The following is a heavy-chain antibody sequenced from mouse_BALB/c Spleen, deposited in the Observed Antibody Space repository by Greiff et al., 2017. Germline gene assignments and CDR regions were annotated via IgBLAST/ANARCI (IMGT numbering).Heavy chain of an antibody. D-gene: IGHD2-3*01. CDR2: IDPYNGGT. Sequence: EVKLMESGPELVKPGASVKVSCKASGYAFTSYNMYWVKQSHGKSLEWIGYIDPYNGGTSYNQKFKGKATLTVDKSSSTAYMHLNSLTSEDSAVYYCARGYDGYLYAMDYWGQGTSVTVSS. J-gene: IGHJ4*01. CDR3: ARGYDGYLYAMDY. CDR1: GYAFTSYN. V-gene: IGHV1S135*01.